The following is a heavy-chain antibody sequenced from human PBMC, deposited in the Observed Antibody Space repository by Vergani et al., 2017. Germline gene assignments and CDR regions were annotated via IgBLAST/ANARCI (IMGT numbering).Heavy chain of an antibody. D-gene: IGHD3-22*01. V-gene: IGHV3-74*02. J-gene: IGHJ4*02. Sequence: EVQLVETGGGLVQPGGSLRLSCAASGFTXSSYWMHWVRQAPGKGLVWVSRINSDGSSTSYADSVKGRFTISRDNAKNTLYLQMNSLRAEDTAVYYCARPVGGYSQLDYWGQGTLVTVSS. CDR2: INSDGSST. CDR3: ARPVGGYSQLDY. CDR1: GFTXSSYW.